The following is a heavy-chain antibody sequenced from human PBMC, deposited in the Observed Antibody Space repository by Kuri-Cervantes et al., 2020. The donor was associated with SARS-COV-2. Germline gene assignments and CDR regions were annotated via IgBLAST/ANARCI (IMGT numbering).Heavy chain of an antibody. V-gene: IGHV3-66*03. CDR3: ARDLSGRFDP. J-gene: IGHJ5*02. D-gene: IGHD5/OR15-5a*01. CDR2: IYSCGST. Sequence: GESLKISCAASGFTVSSNYMSWVRQAPGKGLEWVSVIYSCGSTYYADSVKGRFTTSRDNSKSTLYLQMSSLRAEDTAVYYCARDLSGRFDPWGQGTLVTVSS. CDR1: GFTVSSNY.